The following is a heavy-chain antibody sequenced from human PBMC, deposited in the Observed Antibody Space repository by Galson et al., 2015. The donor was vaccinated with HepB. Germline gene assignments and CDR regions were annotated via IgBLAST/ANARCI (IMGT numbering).Heavy chain of an antibody. CDR1: GYTFTSYD. V-gene: IGHV1-8*01. CDR3: ATNYYDSSGYSIAFDY. J-gene: IGHJ4*02. D-gene: IGHD3-22*01. Sequence: SVKVSCKASGYTFTSYDINWVRQATGQGLEWMGWMNPNSGNTGYAQKFQGRVTMTRNTSISTAYMELSSLRSEDTAVYYCATNYYDSSGYSIAFDYWGQGTLVTVSS. CDR2: MNPNSGNT.